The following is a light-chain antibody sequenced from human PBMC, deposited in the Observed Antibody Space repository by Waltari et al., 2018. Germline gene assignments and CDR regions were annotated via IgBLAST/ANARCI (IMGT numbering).Light chain of an antibody. Sequence: DIVLTQSPLFLPVTPGEPASISCRSSQSLLHTNGYTYLDWYLQKPGQSPHLLIYLGSNLASGVPDRFSGSGSGTDYTLKISRVEAEDVGVYYCMQALQTSITFGQGTRLEIK. CDR3: MQALQTSIT. CDR2: LGS. J-gene: IGKJ5*01. V-gene: IGKV2-28*01. CDR1: QSLLHTNGYTY.